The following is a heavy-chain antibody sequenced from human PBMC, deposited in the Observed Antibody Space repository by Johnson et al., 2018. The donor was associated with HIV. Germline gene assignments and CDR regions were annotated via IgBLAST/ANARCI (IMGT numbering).Heavy chain of an antibody. CDR1: GFSVSSNY. Sequence: VQLVESGGGLVQPGGSLRLSCAASGFSVSSNYMTWVRQAPGKGLEWVSVIYSGGTTWYADSVKGRFTISRDNSRDTGHLQMNSLRSEDTAVYYCASRGREIVAAGILGAFDIWGQGTMVTVSS. V-gene: IGHV3-66*02. D-gene: IGHD6-13*01. CDR3: ASRGREIVAAGILGAFDI. J-gene: IGHJ3*02. CDR2: IYSGGTT.